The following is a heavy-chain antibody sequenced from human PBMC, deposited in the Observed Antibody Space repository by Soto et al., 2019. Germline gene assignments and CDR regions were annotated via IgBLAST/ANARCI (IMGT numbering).Heavy chain of an antibody. V-gene: IGHV1-3*01. Sequence: HVQLVQSGAEVKKPGASVKVSCKASGYTFTTYAMHWVRQAPGQGLEWMGWINAANDNTEYAQNLQGRITITRDTSANTVYMDLSSLRSEDTAVYFFARATGYGRLDYWGQGTLVTVSS. CDR2: INAANDNT. CDR3: ARATGYGRLDY. CDR1: GYTFTTYA. J-gene: IGHJ4*02. D-gene: IGHD6-13*01.